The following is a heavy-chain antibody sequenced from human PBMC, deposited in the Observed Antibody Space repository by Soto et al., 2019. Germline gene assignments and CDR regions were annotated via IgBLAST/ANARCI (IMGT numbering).Heavy chain of an antibody. CDR3: ARWSGHCSNGVCVGLYFYYNGMDV. CDR1: GFTFISHS. CDR2: ISSSSSKI. Sequence: EMQLVESGGGLVKSGGSLRLSCAASGFTFISHSMNWVRQAPGKGLEWVASISSSSSKIYYADSVKGRCTISRDNAENSLYLQVNSLRADDTAVYYCARWSGHCSNGVCVGLYFYYNGMDVWGQGTTVIVSS. J-gene: IGHJ6*02. V-gene: IGHV3-21*01. D-gene: IGHD2-8*01.